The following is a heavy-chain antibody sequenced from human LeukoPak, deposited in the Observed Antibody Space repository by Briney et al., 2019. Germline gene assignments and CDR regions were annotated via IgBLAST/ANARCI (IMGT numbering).Heavy chain of an antibody. D-gene: IGHD6-6*01. CDR3: ARLAARGYYFDY. V-gene: IGHV3-21*01. CDR1: GFTFSSYS. CDR2: ISSSSSYI. J-gene: IGHJ4*02. Sequence: GGSLRLSCAASGFTFSSYSMNWVRQAPGKGLEWVSSISSSSSYIYYADSVKGRFTISRDNAKNSLYLQMNSLRAEDTAVYYCARLAARGYYFDYWGQGTLVTGSS.